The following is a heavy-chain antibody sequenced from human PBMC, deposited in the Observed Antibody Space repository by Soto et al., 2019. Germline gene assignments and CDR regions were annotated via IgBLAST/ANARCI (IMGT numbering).Heavy chain of an antibody. J-gene: IGHJ6*02. CDR2: IIPIFGTA. D-gene: IGHD4-4*01. Sequence: SVKVSCKASGGTFSSYAISWVRQAPGQGLEWMGGIIPIFGTANYAQKFQGRVTITADKSTSTAYMELSSLRSEDTAVYYCARVRRATVTTYYYYGMDVWGQGTTVTVS. V-gene: IGHV1-69*06. CDR3: ARVRRATVTTYYYYGMDV. CDR1: GGTFSSYA.